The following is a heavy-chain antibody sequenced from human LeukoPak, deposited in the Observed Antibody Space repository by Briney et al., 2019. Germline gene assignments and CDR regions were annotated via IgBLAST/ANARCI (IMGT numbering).Heavy chain of an antibody. CDR3: ARVMTTVTTLDAFDI. D-gene: IGHD4-17*01. CDR1: GGSISSYY. CDR2: IYTSGST. J-gene: IGHJ3*02. Sequence: PETLSLTCTVSGGSISSYYWSWVRQPAGKGLEWIGRIYTSGSTNYNPSLKSRVTMSVDTSKNQFSLKLSSVTAADTAVYYCARVMTTVTTLDAFDIWGQGTMVTVSS. V-gene: IGHV4-4*07.